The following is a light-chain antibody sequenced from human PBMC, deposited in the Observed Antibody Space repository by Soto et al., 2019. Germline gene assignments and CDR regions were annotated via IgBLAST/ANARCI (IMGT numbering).Light chain of an antibody. V-gene: IGKV1-6*01. J-gene: IGKJ2*01. CDR2: AAS. Sequence: AVQMTQSPSSLSASVGDRVTITCRASQDVRNDLDWYQQKPGKAPKLLIYAASHLQSGVPSRFSGSGSGTHFTLTISSLQPEDFATYYCLQDYNYPRTFGQGTKLEIK. CDR1: QDVRND. CDR3: LQDYNYPRT.